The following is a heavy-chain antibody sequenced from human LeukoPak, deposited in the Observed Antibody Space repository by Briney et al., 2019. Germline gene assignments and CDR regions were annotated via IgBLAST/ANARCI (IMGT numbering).Heavy chain of an antibody. CDR3: ARSPSRYNWNFDY. D-gene: IGHD1-20*01. CDR1: GYSLSSGYY. CDR2: IYQSGNS. Sequence: SETLSLTCAVSGYSLSSGYYWGWIRQPPGKGLEWIGSIYQSGNSYQKSSLKSRLTLSVDTSKNHFSLKVRSVTAADTAVYYCARSPSRYNWNFDYWGQGILVIVTS. V-gene: IGHV4-38-2*01. J-gene: IGHJ4*02.